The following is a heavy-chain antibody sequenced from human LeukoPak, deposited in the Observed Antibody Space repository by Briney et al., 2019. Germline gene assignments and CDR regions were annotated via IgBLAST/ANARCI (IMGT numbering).Heavy chain of an antibody. D-gene: IGHD3-22*01. V-gene: IGHV3-23*01. CDR1: GFTFRSYA. CDR3: EGTYHYDSSDDY. J-gene: IGHJ4*02. Sequence: PGGSLRLSCAASGFTFRSYAMSWVRQAPGKGLEWVLAISGSGTSTYYADSVKGRFTISRDNSKNTLYLQMNSLRAEDTAVYYSEGTYHYDSSDDYWGQGTLVTVSS. CDR2: ISGSGTST.